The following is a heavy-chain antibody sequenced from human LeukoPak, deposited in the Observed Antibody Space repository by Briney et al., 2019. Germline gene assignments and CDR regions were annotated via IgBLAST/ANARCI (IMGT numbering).Heavy chain of an antibody. Sequence: SETLSLTCTVSGGSISSYYWSWIRQPPGKGLEWIGYIYYSGSTNYNPSLKSRVTISVDRSKNQFSLKLSSVTAADTAVYYCAREGPAAAGTVNFYYWGQGTLVTVSS. CDR3: AREGPAAAGTVNFYY. CDR1: GGSISSYY. D-gene: IGHD6-13*01. CDR2: IYYSGST. J-gene: IGHJ4*02. V-gene: IGHV4-59*12.